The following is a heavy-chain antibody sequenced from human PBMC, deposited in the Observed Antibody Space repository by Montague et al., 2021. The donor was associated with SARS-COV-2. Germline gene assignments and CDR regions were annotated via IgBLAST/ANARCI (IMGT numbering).Heavy chain of an antibody. J-gene: IGHJ4*02. Sequence: ETLSLTCSVSGGSFDSDNFFWGWIRQPPGKRLEWIGVISNGGRTFDNPSLKSRVTISVHTSRNQLSLNVKSVTAADTAVYYCARHRRYDVVTYYPDFWGQGILVTVPS. CDR3: ARHRRYDVVTYYPDF. D-gene: IGHD3-9*01. CDR2: ISNGGRT. V-gene: IGHV4-39*01. CDR1: GGSFDSDNFF.